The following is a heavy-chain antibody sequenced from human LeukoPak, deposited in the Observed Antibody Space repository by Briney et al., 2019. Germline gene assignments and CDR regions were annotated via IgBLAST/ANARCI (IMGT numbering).Heavy chain of an antibody. J-gene: IGHJ4*02. CDR3: AREGYGSAHGVYFDY. V-gene: IGHV4-61*05. CDR1: GGSISSSSYY. D-gene: IGHD3-10*01. CDR2: ISYSGST. Sequence: SETLSLTCTVSGGSISSSSYYWGWIRQPPGKGLEWIGYISYSGSTNYNPSLKSRVTISVDTSKNQFSLKLSSVTAADTAVYYCAREGYGSAHGVYFDYWGQGTLVTVSS.